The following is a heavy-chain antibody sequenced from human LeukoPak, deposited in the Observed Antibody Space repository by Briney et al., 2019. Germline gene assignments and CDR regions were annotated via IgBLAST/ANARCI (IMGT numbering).Heavy chain of an antibody. D-gene: IGHD6-19*01. Sequence: PGRSLRLSCAASGFTFSSYGMHWVRQAPGKGLEWVAIISYDGSDKYYADSVKGRFTTSRDNSKNTLFLQMNSLRAEDTAVYYCARDRAWALAVNYFDYWGQGTLVTVSS. J-gene: IGHJ4*02. CDR3: ARDRAWALAVNYFDY. CDR2: ISYDGSDK. V-gene: IGHV3-30*03. CDR1: GFTFSSYG.